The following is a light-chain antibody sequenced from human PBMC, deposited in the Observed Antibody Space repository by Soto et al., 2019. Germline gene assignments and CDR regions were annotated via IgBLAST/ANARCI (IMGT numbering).Light chain of an antibody. V-gene: IGLV2-14*03. CDR2: DVT. CDR1: SSDVGGINY. J-gene: IGLJ1*01. Sequence: QSALTQPASVSGSPGQSITISCTGTSSDVGGINYVSWYQQHPGKAPKLMIYDVTNRPSGVSYRFSGPKSGNTASLTISGLQAEDEADYYCNSYTSSSTYVFGTGTKLTVL. CDR3: NSYTSSSTYV.